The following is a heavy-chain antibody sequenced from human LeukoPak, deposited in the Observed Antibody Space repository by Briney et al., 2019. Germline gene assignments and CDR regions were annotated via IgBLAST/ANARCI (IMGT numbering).Heavy chain of an antibody. CDR1: GGTFSSYA. CDR2: IIPIFGIA. D-gene: IGHD6-13*01. J-gene: IGHJ5*02. Sequence: SVKVSCKASGGTFSSYAISWVRQAPGQGLEWMGRIIPIFGIANYAQKFQGRVTITADKSTSTAYMELSSLGSEDTAVYYCARAYSSSWDKTYNWFDPWGQGTLVTVSS. CDR3: ARAYSSSWDKTYNWFDP. V-gene: IGHV1-69*04.